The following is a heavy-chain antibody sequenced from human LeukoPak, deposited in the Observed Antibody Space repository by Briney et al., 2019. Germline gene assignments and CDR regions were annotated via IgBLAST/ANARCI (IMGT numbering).Heavy chain of an antibody. CDR3: ARGPYSYDSSGAFDI. CDR1: GDSISSGDYY. D-gene: IGHD3-22*01. V-gene: IGHV4-61*02. J-gene: IGHJ3*02. CDR2: ISSSGST. Sequence: SETLSLTCTVSGDSISSGDYYWSWIRQPAGKGLEWIGRISSSGSTNYNPSLRSRVTISVDTSKNQFSLKLSSVTAADTAVYFCARGPYSYDSSGAFDIWGQGTMVTVSS.